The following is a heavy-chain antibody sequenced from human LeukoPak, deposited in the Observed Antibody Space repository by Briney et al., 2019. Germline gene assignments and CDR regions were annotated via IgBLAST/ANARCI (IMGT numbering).Heavy chain of an antibody. CDR1: GYTFTGYY. CDR3: ARDVGSGIQLYFDY. J-gene: IGHJ4*02. CDR2: INPNSGGT. Sequence: GASVKVSCKASGYTFTGYYMHWVRQAPGQGLEWMGWINPNSGGTNYAQKFQGRVTMTRDTSISTAYMELSRLRSDDTAVYYCARDVGSGIQLYFDYWGQGTLVTVSS. D-gene: IGHD1-26*01. V-gene: IGHV1-2*02.